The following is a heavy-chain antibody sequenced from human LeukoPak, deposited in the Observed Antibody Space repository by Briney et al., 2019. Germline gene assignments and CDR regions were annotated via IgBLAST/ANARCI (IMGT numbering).Heavy chain of an antibody. J-gene: IGHJ2*01. CDR3: ATADIVVVVAATRDWYFDL. D-gene: IGHD2-15*01. CDR2: FDPEDGET. V-gene: IGHV1-24*01. Sequence: ASVKVSCKVSGYTLTELSMHWVRQAPGKGLEWMGGFDPEDGETIYAQKFQGRVTMTEDTSTDTAYMELSSLRSEDTAVYYCATADIVVVVAATRDWYFDLWGRGTLVTVSS. CDR1: GYTLTELS.